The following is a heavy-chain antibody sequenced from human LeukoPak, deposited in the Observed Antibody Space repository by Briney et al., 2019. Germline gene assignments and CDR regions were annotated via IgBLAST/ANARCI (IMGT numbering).Heavy chain of an antibody. J-gene: IGHJ4*02. CDR3: AREDYGDFSNAQSFDY. CDR2: IYYSGST. Sequence: SETLSLTCTVSGGSISSSSYYWGWIRQPPGKGLEWIGSIYYSGSTYYNPSLKSRVTISVDTSKNQFSLKLSSVTAADTAVYYCAREDYGDFSNAQSFDYWGQGTLVTVPS. CDR1: GGSISSSSYY. V-gene: IGHV4-39*07. D-gene: IGHD4-17*01.